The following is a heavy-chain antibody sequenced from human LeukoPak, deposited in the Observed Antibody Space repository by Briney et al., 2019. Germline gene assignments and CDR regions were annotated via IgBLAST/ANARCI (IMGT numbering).Heavy chain of an antibody. D-gene: IGHD3-3*01. Sequence: GGSLRLSCAASGFTFSDYVMSWVRQAPGKGLEWVSGIFGGGDRTYYADSVKGRFTISRDNSKNTLFLQMNSLRAEDTAMYYCARVTTIFGVVSAFDIWGQGTMVTVSS. CDR1: GFTFSDYV. J-gene: IGHJ3*02. V-gene: IGHV3-23*03. CDR3: ARVTTIFGVVSAFDI. CDR2: IFGGGDRT.